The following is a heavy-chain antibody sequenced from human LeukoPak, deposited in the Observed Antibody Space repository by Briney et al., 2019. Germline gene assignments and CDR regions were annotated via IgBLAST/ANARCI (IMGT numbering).Heavy chain of an antibody. Sequence: SETLSLTCAVYGGSFSGYYWSWIRQPPGKGLEWIGEINHSGSTNYNPSLKSRVTISVDTSKNQFSLKLSSVTAADTAVYYCAGSPIFGVVIISHHRWFDPWGQGTLVTVSS. CDR3: AGSPIFGVVIISHHRWFDP. J-gene: IGHJ5*02. CDR2: INHSGST. V-gene: IGHV4-34*01. CDR1: GGSFSGYY. D-gene: IGHD3-3*01.